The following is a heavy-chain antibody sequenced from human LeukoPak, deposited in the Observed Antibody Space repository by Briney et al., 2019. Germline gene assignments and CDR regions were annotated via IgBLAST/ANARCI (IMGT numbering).Heavy chain of an antibody. J-gene: IGHJ3*02. CDR3: ATDPVVGDAFDI. CDR1: GYTLTELS. Sequence: ASVKVSYKVSGYTLTELSMHWVRQAPGKGLEWMGGFDPEDGETIYAQKFQGRVTMTEDTSTDTAYMELSSLRPEDTAVYYCATDPVVGDAFDIWGQGTMVTVSS. V-gene: IGHV1-24*01. D-gene: IGHD2-2*01. CDR2: FDPEDGET.